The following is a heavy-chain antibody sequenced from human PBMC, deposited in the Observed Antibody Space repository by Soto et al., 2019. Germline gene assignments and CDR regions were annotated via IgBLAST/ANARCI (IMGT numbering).Heavy chain of an antibody. CDR2: IIPIFGTA. J-gene: IGHJ5*02. Sequence: SVKVSCKASGGTFSSYAISWVRQAPGQGLEWMGGIIPIFGTANYAQKFQGRVTITADESTSTAYMELSSLRSEDTAVYYCARGDSSGYYFLNWFDPWGQGTLVTVSS. D-gene: IGHD3-22*01. CDR1: GGTFSSYA. CDR3: ARGDSSGYYFLNWFDP. V-gene: IGHV1-69*13.